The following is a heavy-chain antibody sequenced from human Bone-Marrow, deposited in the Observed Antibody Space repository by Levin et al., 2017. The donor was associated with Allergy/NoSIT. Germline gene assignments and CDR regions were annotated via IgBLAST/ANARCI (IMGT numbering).Heavy chain of an antibody. D-gene: IGHD6-19*01. CDR1: GFTFSGNG. CDR2: ISYDGTDK. V-gene: IGHV3-30*18. Sequence: GGSLRLSCAASGFTFSGNGMYWVRQAPGKGLEWVAFISYDGTDKDYADSVKGRFTISRDNSKNTLYLQLNSLRLEDTAVYYCTKDRLPGRPKQWLAIFDLWGQGTLVTVSS. CDR3: TKDRLPGRPKQWLAIFDL. J-gene: IGHJ4*02.